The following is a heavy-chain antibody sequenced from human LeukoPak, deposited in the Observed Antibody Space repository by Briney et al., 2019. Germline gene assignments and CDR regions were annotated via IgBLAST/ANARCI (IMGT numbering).Heavy chain of an antibody. CDR2: ISGSGGST. D-gene: IGHD5-24*01. V-gene: IGHV3-23*01. CDR1: GFTFSSYA. J-gene: IGHJ4*02. CDR3: AKSNGVDRNGYNSDYFDY. Sequence: GGSLRLSCAASGFTFSSYAMSWVRQAPGKGLEWVSAISGSGGSTYYADPVKGRFTISRDNSKNTLYLQMNSLRAEDTAVYYCAKSNGVDRNGYNSDYFDYWGRGTLVTVSS.